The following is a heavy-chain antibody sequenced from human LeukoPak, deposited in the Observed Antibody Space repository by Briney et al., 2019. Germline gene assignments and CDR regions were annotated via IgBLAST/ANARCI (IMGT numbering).Heavy chain of an antibody. V-gene: IGHV3-74*01. Sequence: GGSLRLSCAASGFTFSSYWMHWVRQAPGKGLVWVSRINSDGSSTSYADSVKGRFTISRDNAKNTLYLQMNSLRAEDTAVYYCAREPEYCYYYGMDVWGQGTTVTVSS. J-gene: IGHJ6*02. CDR3: AREPEYCYYYGMDV. CDR1: GFTFSSYW. CDR2: INSDGSST.